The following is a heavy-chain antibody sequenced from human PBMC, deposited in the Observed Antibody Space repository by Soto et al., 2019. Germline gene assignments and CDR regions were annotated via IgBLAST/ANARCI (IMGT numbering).Heavy chain of an antibody. D-gene: IGHD6-19*01. CDR3: ARGYSSGWYFAYYFDY. CDR1: GDSVSSNSAA. V-gene: IGHV6-1*01. J-gene: IGHJ4*02. CDR2: TYYRSKWYN. Sequence: KQSQTLSLTCAISGDSVSSNSAAWNWIRQSPSRGLEWLGRTYYRSKWYNDYAVSVKSRITINPDTSKNQFSLQLNSVTPEDTAVYYCARGYSSGWYFAYYFDYWGQGTLVTVSS.